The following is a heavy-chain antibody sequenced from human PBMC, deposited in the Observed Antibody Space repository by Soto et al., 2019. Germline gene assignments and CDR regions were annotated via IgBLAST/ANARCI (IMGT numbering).Heavy chain of an antibody. CDR3: ALWSALTQHYFDS. J-gene: IGHJ4*01. V-gene: IGHV4-30-4*01. CDR2: IYYSGST. D-gene: IGHD3-3*01. CDR1: GGSISGGDYY. Sequence: SETLSLTCTVSGGSISGGDYYWSWIRQPPGKGLEWIGYIYYSGSTYYNPSLKSRVTISVDTSKNQFSLKLSSVTAADTAAYYCALWSALTQHYFDSWGHGTLVTVSS.